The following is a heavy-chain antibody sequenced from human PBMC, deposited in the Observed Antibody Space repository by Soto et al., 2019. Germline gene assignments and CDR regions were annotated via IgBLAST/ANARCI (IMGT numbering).Heavy chain of an antibody. Sequence: PRLSCAASGFTFSDYYMSWIRQAPGKGLEWLSYSSDSGTFTRYADSVKGRFSISRDNAKNSLYLQINSLRGEDTAIYYCARSGDNYNLLDYWGQGTPVTVSS. D-gene: IGHD1-1*01. CDR1: GFTFSDYY. V-gene: IGHV3-11*06. CDR3: ARSGDNYNLLDY. CDR2: SSDSGTFT. J-gene: IGHJ4*02.